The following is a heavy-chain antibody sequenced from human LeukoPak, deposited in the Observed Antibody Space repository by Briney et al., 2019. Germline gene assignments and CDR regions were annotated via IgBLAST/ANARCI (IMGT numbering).Heavy chain of an antibody. CDR3: ARGGRDSSSWYGSFDY. CDR1: GYAFTGYY. Sequence: ASVKVSCKASGYAFTGYYMHWVRQAPGQGLEWMGWINPNSGGTNYAQKFQGRVTMTRDTSISTAYMELSRLRSDDTAVYYCARGGRDSSSWYGSFDYWGQGTLVTVSS. J-gene: IGHJ4*02. V-gene: IGHV1-2*02. CDR2: INPNSGGT. D-gene: IGHD6-13*01.